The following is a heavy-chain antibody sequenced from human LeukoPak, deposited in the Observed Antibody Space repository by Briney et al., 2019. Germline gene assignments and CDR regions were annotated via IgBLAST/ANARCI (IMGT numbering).Heavy chain of an antibody. CDR2: INHSGST. D-gene: IGHD2-2*01. V-gene: IGHV4-34*01. CDR3: ARRAVVVPAAMYSDY. CDR1: GGSFSGYY. Sequence: SETLSLTCAVYGGSFSGYYWSWIRQPPGKGLEWIGEINHSGSTNYNPSPKSRVTISVDTSKNQFSLKLSSVTAADTAVYYCARRAVVVPAAMYSDYWGQGTLVTVSS. J-gene: IGHJ4*02.